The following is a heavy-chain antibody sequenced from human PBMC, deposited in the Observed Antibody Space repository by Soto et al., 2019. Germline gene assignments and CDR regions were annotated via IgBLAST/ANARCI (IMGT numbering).Heavy chain of an antibody. D-gene: IGHD3-10*01. CDR3: ARDRSGSLLFDY. Sequence: GGSLRLSCAASGFTVRSNYMSWVRQAPGKGLEWVSVIYSGGSTYCADSVKGRFTISRDNSKNTLYLQMNSLRAEDTAVYYCARDRSGSLLFDYWGQGTLVTVSS. J-gene: IGHJ4*02. CDR1: GFTVRSNY. CDR2: IYSGGST. V-gene: IGHV3-53*01.